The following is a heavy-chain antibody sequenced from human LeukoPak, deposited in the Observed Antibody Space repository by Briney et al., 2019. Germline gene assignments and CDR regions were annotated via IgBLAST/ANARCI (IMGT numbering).Heavy chain of an antibody. D-gene: IGHD2-2*01. Sequence: PSETLSLTCAVYGESFGGYYWGWIRQPPGKGLEWIGTIYYSGSTYYNPSLKSRVTISLDKSKNQFSLKLSSVTAADTAVYYCARSVQYQLPTMGYWGQGTLVTVSS. CDR2: IYYSGST. J-gene: IGHJ4*02. V-gene: IGHV4-34*01. CDR1: GESFGGYY. CDR3: ARSVQYQLPTMGY.